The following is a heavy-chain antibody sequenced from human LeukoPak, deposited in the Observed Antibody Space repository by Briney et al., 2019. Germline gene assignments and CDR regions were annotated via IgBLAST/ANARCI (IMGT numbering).Heavy chain of an antibody. J-gene: IGHJ5*02. Sequence: GESLRLSCAASGFTFSDYQMSWIRQAPGEGLEWVSYISSSGNTIYYADSVKGRFTISRDNAKNSLYLQMNSLRAEDTAVYYCARDRGSWYWFDPWGQGTLVTVSS. CDR1: GFTFSDYQ. CDR3: ARDRGSWYWFDP. D-gene: IGHD2-15*01. CDR2: ISSSGNTI. V-gene: IGHV3-11*04.